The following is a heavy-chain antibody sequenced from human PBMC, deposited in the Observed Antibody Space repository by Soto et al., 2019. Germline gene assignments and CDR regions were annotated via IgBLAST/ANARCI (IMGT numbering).Heavy chain of an antibody. CDR3: AKGAIIVVVVAARYNWFDP. Sequence: GGSLRLSCAASGFTFSSYAMSWVRQAPGKGLEWVSAISGSGGSTYYADSVKGRFTISRDNSKNTLYLQMNSLRAEDTAVYYCAKGAIIVVVVAARYNWFDPWGQGTLVTVSS. CDR1: GFTFSSYA. CDR2: ISGSGGST. V-gene: IGHV3-23*01. J-gene: IGHJ5*02. D-gene: IGHD2-15*01.